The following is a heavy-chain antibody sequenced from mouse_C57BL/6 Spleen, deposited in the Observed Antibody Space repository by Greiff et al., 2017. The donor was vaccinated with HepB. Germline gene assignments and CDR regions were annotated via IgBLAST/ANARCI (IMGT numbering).Heavy chain of an antibody. J-gene: IGHJ2*01. CDR2: INPGSGGT. D-gene: IGHD1-1*01. V-gene: IGHV1-54*01. CDR3: ARGGTTVVASDY. Sequence: QVQLQQSGAELVRPGTSVKVSCKASGYAFTNYLIEWVKQRPGQGLEWIGVINPGSGGTNYNEKFKGKATLTADKSSSTAYMQLSSLTSEDSAVYFCARGGTTVVASDYWGLGTTLTVSS. CDR1: GYAFTNYL.